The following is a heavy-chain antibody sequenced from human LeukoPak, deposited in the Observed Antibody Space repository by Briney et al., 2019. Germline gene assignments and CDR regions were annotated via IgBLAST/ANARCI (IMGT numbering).Heavy chain of an antibody. D-gene: IGHD3-9*01. CDR2: IIPIFGTA. CDR3: ARDRRYFDWLFDY. V-gene: IGHV1-69*13. CDR1: GYTFTSYG. Sequence: ASVKVSCKASGYTFTSYGISWVRQAPGQGLEWMGGIIPIFGTANYAQKFQGRVTITADESTSTAYMELSSLRSEDTAVYYCARDRRYFDWLFDYWGQGTLVTVSS. J-gene: IGHJ4*02.